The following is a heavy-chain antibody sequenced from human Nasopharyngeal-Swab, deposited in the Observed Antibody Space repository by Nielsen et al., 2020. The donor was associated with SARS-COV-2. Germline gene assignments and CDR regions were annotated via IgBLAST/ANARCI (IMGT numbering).Heavy chain of an antibody. V-gene: IGHV3-33*01. CDR1: GFTFSSYG. CDR3: ARDRCSSTSCYYYYHMDV. Sequence: GGSLRLSCAASGFTFSSYGMHWVRQAPGKGLEWVAVIWYDGSNKYYADSVKGRFTISRDNSKNTLYLQMNSLRAEDTAVYYCARDRCSSTSCYYYYHMDVWGKGTTVTVSS. J-gene: IGHJ6*03. D-gene: IGHD2-2*01. CDR2: IWYDGSNK.